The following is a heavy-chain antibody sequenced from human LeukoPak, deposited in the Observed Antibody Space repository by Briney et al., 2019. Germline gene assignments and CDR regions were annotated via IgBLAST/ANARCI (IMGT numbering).Heavy chain of an antibody. J-gene: IGHJ4*02. D-gene: IGHD1-1*01. CDR3: AKDIAGTVGGNYFDY. CDR2: ISWNSGSI. Sequence: GRSLRLSCAASGFTFDDYAMHWVRQAPGKGLEGVSGISWNSGSIGYADSVKGRFTISRDNAKNSLYLQMNSLRAEDTALYYCAKDIAGTVGGNYFDYWGQGTLVTVSS. CDR1: GFTFDDYA. V-gene: IGHV3-9*01.